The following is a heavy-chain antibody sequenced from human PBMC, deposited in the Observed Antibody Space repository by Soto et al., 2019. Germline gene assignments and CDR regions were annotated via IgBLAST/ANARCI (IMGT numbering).Heavy chain of an antibody. CDR2: ISSSSSYI. Sequence: PGGSLRLSCAASGFTFGSYSMNWVRQAPGKGLEWVSSISSSSSYIYYADSVKGRFTISRDNAKNSLYLQMNSLRAEDTAVYYCARGCSSTSCLYEPWGQGTLVTVSS. CDR3: ARGCSSTSCLYEP. D-gene: IGHD2-2*01. CDR1: GFTFGSYS. V-gene: IGHV3-21*01. J-gene: IGHJ5*02.